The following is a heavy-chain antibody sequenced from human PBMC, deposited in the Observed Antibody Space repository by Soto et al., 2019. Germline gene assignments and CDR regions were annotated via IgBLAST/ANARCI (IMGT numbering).Heavy chain of an antibody. Sequence: QVQLQESGPGLVKPSETLSLTCTVSGGSFSSYYWSWIRQPPGKGLEWIGYIYYTGSTNYNPSLKSRVTISLDTSKNQFSLKLSSVTAADTAVYYCARSHYYDSSGYYYGVYGMDVWGQGTTVTVSS. V-gene: IGHV4-59*01. J-gene: IGHJ6*02. CDR1: GGSFSSYY. CDR3: ARSHYYDSSGYYYGVYGMDV. D-gene: IGHD3-22*01. CDR2: IYYTGST.